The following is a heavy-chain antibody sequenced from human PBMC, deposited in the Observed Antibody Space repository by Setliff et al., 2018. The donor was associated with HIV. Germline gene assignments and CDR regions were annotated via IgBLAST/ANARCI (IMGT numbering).Heavy chain of an antibody. CDR2: ISGSGGST. CDR1: GFNFKSGW. Sequence: GSLRLSCVVTGFNFKSGWMTWVRQAPGKGLEWVSDISGSGGSTYYADSVKGRFTISRDNSKNTLYLQMNSLRAEDTAVYYCARDPGRYNGMDVWGQGTTVTVSS. D-gene: IGHD1-20*01. CDR3: ARDPGRYNGMDV. V-gene: IGHV3-23*01. J-gene: IGHJ6*02.